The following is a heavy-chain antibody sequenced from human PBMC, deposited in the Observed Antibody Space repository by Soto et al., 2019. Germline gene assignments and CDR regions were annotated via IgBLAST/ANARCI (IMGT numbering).Heavy chain of an antibody. V-gene: IGHV1-8*01. CDR3: ARGPGSWYYYYMDV. Sequence: ASVKVSCKASGYTFTSYDINWVRQATGQGLEWMGWMNPNSGNTGYAQKFQGRVTMTRNTSISTAYMELSSLRSEDAAVYYCARGPGSWYYYYMDVWGKGTTVTVSS. J-gene: IGHJ6*03. CDR1: GYTFTSYD. CDR2: MNPNSGNT. D-gene: IGHD6-13*01.